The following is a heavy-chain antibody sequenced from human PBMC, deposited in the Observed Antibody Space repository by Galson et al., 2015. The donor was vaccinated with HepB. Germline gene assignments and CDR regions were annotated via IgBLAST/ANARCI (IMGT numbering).Heavy chain of an antibody. J-gene: IGHJ5*02. D-gene: IGHD2-2*01. CDR3: ARLVDGSSTSRLRRRGWFDP. V-gene: IGHV1-18*01. CDR1: GYTFTSYG. Sequence: SVKVSCKASGYTFTSYGISWVRQAPGQGLEWMGWISAYNGNTNYAQKLQGRVTMTTDTSTSTAYMELRSLRSDDTAVYYCARLVDGSSTSRLRRRGWFDPWGQGTLVTVSS. CDR2: ISAYNGNT.